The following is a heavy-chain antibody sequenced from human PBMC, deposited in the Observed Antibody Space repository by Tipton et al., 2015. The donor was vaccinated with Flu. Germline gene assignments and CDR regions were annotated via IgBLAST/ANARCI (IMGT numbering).Heavy chain of an antibody. CDR1: GFTFSSYS. J-gene: IGHJ4*02. V-gene: IGHV3-21*01. Sequence: QLVQSGGGLVKPGGSLRLSCAASGFTFSSYSMNWVRQPPGKGLEWVSSISSSSSYIYYADSVKGRFTISRDNAKNSLYLQMNSLRAEDTAVYYCARDAKRSIAVADYWGQGTLVTVSS. D-gene: IGHD6-19*01. CDR3: ARDAKRSIAVADY. CDR2: ISSSSSYI.